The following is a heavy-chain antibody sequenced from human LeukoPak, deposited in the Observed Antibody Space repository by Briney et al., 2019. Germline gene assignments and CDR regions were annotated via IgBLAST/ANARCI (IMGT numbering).Heavy chain of an antibody. CDR1: GYSFTSYW. V-gene: IGHV5-51*01. J-gene: IGHJ4*02. CDR3: ARSTQYYDFWSGSSCFDY. CDR2: IYPGDSDT. D-gene: IGHD3-3*01. Sequence: GESLKISCKGSGYSFTSYWIGWVRQMPGRGLEWMGIIYPGDSDTRYSPSFQGQVTISADKSISTAYLQWSSLKASDTAMYYCARSTQYYDFWSGSSCFDYWGLGTLVTVSS.